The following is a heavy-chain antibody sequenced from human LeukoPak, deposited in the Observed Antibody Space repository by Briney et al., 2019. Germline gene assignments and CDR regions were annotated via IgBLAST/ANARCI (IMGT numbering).Heavy chain of an antibody. V-gene: IGHV3-7*01. CDR1: GFTFSSYW. D-gene: IGHD6-13*01. CDR3: ARDHSSWYRRRLYYFDY. Sequence: PGGSLRLSCAASGFTFSSYWMSWVRQAPGKGLEWVANIKQDGSEKYYVDSVKGRFTISRDNAKNPLYLQMNSLRAEDTAVYYCARDHSSWYRRRLYYFDYWGQGTLVTVSS. CDR2: IKQDGSEK. J-gene: IGHJ4*02.